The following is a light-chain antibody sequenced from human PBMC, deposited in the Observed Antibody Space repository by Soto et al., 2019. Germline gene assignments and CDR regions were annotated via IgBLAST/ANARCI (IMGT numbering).Light chain of an antibody. CDR2: EVT. J-gene: IGLJ1*01. V-gene: IGLV2-8*01. CDR1: SSDVGAYNY. CDR3: CSYADNNDYV. Sequence: QSALTQPASVSGSPGQSITISCTGTSSDVGAYNYVSWYQQHPGKAPKLMIYEVTRRPSGVPDRFSGSKSGNTASLNVSGLQAEDEADYYCCSYADNNDYVFGTGTKVTV.